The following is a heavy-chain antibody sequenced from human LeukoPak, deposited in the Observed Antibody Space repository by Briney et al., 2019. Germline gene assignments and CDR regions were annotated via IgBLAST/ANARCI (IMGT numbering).Heavy chain of an antibody. V-gene: IGHV3-64*01. CDR3: AKSTYDFWSGQDY. D-gene: IGHD3-3*01. Sequence: GGSLRLSCAASGFTFSNYAMHWVRQAPGKGLEYVSGISSNGGSTFYASSVKGRFTISRDNSKNTLYLQMNSMRAEDTAVYYCAKSTYDFWSGQDYWGQGTLVTVSS. CDR2: ISSNGGST. J-gene: IGHJ4*02. CDR1: GFTFSNYA.